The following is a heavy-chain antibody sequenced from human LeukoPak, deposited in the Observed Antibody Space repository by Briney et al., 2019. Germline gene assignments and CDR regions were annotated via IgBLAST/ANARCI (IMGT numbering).Heavy chain of an antibody. V-gene: IGHV3-23*01. D-gene: IGHD3-22*01. CDR2: MSDSGGRT. CDR1: GITLSNYG. CDR3: AKRGVVIRVILVGFHKEAYYFDS. J-gene: IGHJ4*02. Sequence: GGSLRLSCAASGITLSNYGMSWVRQAPGKGLEWVAGMSDSGGRTNYADSVKGRFTISRDNPKSTLYLQMNSLRAEDTAVYFCAKRGVVIRVILVGFHKEAYYFDSWGQGALVTVSS.